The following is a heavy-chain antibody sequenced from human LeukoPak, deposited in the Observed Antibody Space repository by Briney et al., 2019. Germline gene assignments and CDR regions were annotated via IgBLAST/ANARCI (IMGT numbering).Heavy chain of an antibody. J-gene: IGHJ4*02. CDR3: ARDQETTYYFDY. CDR1: GFTVSSNY. Sequence: PGGSLRLSCAASGFTVSSNYMSWVRQAPGKGLEWVSVIYSGGSTYYADSVKGRFTISRDNSKNTLYLQMNSLRAEDTAVYYCARDQETTYYFDYWGQGTLVTVSS. V-gene: IGHV3-66*02. CDR2: IYSGGST. D-gene: IGHD1-7*01.